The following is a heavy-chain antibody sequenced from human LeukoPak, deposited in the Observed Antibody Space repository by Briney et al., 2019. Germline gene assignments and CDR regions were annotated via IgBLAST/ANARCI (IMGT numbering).Heavy chain of an antibody. CDR1: GFTFSSYG. D-gene: IGHD5-12*01. CDR3: AKLGIVATASDAFDI. J-gene: IGHJ3*02. CDR2: ISYDGSNK. Sequence: GGSLRLSCAASGFTFSSYGMHWVRQAPGKGLEGVAVISYDGSNKYYADSVKGRFTISRDNSKNPLYLQMNSLRAEDTAVYYCAKLGIVATASDAFDIWGQGTMVTDCS. V-gene: IGHV3-30*18.